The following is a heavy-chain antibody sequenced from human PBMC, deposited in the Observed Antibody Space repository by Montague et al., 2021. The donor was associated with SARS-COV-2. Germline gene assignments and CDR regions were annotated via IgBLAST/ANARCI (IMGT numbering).Heavy chain of an antibody. D-gene: IGHD3-22*01. J-gene: IGHJ4*02. CDR1: GFTFSDYY. V-gene: IGHV3-11*01. CDR3: ARDIANYYDSSGYYPEGYFDY. CDR2: ISSSGSTI. Sequence: SLRLSCAASGFTFSDYYMSWIRQAPGKGLEWVSSISSSGSTIYYADSVKGRFTISRDNAKNSLYLQMNSLRAEDTAVYYCARDIANYYDSSGYYPEGYFDYWGQGTLVTVSS.